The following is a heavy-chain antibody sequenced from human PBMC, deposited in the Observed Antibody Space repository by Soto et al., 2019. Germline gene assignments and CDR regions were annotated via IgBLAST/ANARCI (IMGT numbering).Heavy chain of an antibody. V-gene: IGHV3-33*01. CDR3: ARGHYDLGDAFDI. CDR2: IWYDGSNK. D-gene: IGHD3-3*01. Sequence: QVQLVESGGGVVQPGRSLRLSCAASGFTFSSYGVHWVRQAPGKGLEWVAVIWYDGSNKYYADSVKGRFTISRDNSKNTLYLQMNSLRAEDTAVYYCARGHYDLGDAFDIWGQGTMVTVSS. CDR1: GFTFSSYG. J-gene: IGHJ3*02.